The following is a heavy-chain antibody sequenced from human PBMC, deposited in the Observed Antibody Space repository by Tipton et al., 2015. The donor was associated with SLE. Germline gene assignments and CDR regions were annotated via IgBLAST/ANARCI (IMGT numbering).Heavy chain of an antibody. J-gene: IGHJ4*02. Sequence: TLSLTCAVSGYSISSDYYWGWIRQTPGKGLEWIGSFAHSGSTFYNPSLKSRVSISASTSKNEFSLTLTSVTVADTAVYFCARGGITMFGLVTSDYWGQGAMVTVSS. CDR1: GYSISSDYY. D-gene: IGHD3-3*01. CDR3: ARGGITMFGLVTSDY. V-gene: IGHV4-38-2*01. CDR2: FAHSGST.